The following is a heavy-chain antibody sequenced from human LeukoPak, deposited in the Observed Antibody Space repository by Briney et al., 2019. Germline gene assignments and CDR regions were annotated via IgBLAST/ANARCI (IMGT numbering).Heavy chain of an antibody. CDR2: INPNSGGT. J-gene: IGHJ4*02. V-gene: IGHV1-2*06. CDR3: ARLDGTGRSQIMIDY. D-gene: IGHD1-14*01. CDR1: GYTFTGYY. Sequence: ASVKVSCKASGYTFTGYYIHWVRQAPGQGLEWMGRINPNSGGTNSAQKFQGRVTMTWDTSVNTAYLGLGSLRSDDTAVYYCARLDGTGRSQIMIDYWGQGTLVTVSS.